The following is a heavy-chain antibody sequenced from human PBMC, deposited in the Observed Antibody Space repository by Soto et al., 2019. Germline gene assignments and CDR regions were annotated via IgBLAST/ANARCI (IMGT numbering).Heavy chain of an antibody. CDR3: AGLYPYESSGYQLKD. CDR1: GGSISSYY. J-gene: IGHJ4*02. V-gene: IGHV4-59*08. CDR2: IYYSGST. D-gene: IGHD3-22*01. Sequence: SETLSLTCTVSGGSISSYYWSWIRQPPGKGLEWIGYIYYSGSTNYNPSLKSRVTISVDTSKNQFSLKLNSVTAADTAVYYCAGLYPYESSGYQLKDWGQGAQVTVSS.